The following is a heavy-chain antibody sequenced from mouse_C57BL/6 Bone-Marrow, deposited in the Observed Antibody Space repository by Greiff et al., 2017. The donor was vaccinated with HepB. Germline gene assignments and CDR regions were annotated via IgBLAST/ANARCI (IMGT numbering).Heavy chain of an antibody. CDR3: ASPYYYGSSSFAY. J-gene: IGHJ3*01. CDR2: IFPGSGST. V-gene: IGHV1-75*01. CDR1: GYTFTDYY. Sequence: QVQLQQSGPELVKPGASVKISCKASGYTFTDYYINWVKQRPGQGLEWIGWIFPGSGSTYYNEKFKGKATLTVDKSSSTAYMLLSSLTSEDSAVYFCASPYYYGSSSFAYWGQGTLVTVS. D-gene: IGHD1-1*01.